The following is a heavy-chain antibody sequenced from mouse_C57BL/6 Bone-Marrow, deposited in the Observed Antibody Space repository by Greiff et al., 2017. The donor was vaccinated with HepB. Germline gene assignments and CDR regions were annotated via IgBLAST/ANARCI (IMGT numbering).Heavy chain of an antibody. D-gene: IGHD1-1*01. CDR1: GYTFTSYW. V-gene: IGHV1-69*01. CDR3: ARDGYYGSYAMDY. CDR2: IDPSDSYT. J-gene: IGHJ4*01. Sequence: VQLQQPGAELVMPGASVKLSCKASGYTFTSYWMHWVKQRPGQGLEWIGEIDPSDSYTNYNQKFKGKSKLTVDKSSSTAYMQLSSLTSEDSAVYYCARDGYYGSYAMDYWGQGTSVTVSS.